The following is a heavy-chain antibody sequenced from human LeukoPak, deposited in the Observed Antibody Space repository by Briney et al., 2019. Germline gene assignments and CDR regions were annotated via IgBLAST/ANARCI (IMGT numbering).Heavy chain of an antibody. CDR3: AREPANVRGYSWFDP. Sequence: GGSLRLSCAASGFTFSSYSMNWVRQAPGKGREWVSSISSSSSYIYYADSVKGRFTIPRDNAKNSLYLQMNSLRAHDSAAYYCAREPANVRGYSWFDPWGQGTLVTVSS. CDR2: ISSSSSYI. J-gene: IGHJ5*02. V-gene: IGHV3-21*01. CDR1: GFTFSSYS. D-gene: IGHD6-13*01.